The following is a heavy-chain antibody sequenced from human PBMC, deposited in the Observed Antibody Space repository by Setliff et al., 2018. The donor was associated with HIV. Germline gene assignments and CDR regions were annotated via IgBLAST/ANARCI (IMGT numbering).Heavy chain of an antibody. CDR2: FDPQDGET. V-gene: IGHV1-24*01. J-gene: IGHJ4*02. D-gene: IGHD3-10*01. CDR3: ARVISGRGRELPDFDY. CDR1: GYTLSELS. Sequence: ASVKVSCKVYGYTLSELSIHWVRQAPGKGLEWMGYFDPQDGETVYAQKFQGRVTLTEDTSTGTAYMELSGLRSEDTAVYYCARVISGRGRELPDFDYWGQGTQVTVSS.